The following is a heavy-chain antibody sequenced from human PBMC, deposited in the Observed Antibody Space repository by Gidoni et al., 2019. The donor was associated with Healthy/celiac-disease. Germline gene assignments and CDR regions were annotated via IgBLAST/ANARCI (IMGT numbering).Heavy chain of an antibody. CDR2: IIPILGIA. CDR3: ARIDYCSGGSCYSPID. J-gene: IGHJ4*02. V-gene: IGHV1-69*04. Sequence: QVQLVQSGAEVKKPGSSVKVSCKASGGTFSSYAISWVRQAPGQGLEWMGRIIPILGIANYAQKFQGRVTITADKSTSTAYMELSSLRSEDTAVYYCARIDYCSGGSCYSPIDWGQGTLVTVSS. D-gene: IGHD2-15*01. CDR1: GGTFSSYA.